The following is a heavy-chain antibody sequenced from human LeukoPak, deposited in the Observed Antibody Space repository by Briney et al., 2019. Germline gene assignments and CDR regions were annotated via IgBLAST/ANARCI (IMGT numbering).Heavy chain of an antibody. Sequence: GESLKISCKGSGYSFTSYWIGWVRQMPGKGLEWMGIIYPGDSDTKYSPSFQGQVTISADKSISTAYLQWSSLKASDTAMYFCARHAVRDGYNRHNDYWGQGTLVTVSS. CDR2: IYPGDSDT. CDR3: ARHAVRDGYNRHNDY. D-gene: IGHD5-24*01. J-gene: IGHJ4*02. CDR1: GYSFTSYW. V-gene: IGHV5-51*01.